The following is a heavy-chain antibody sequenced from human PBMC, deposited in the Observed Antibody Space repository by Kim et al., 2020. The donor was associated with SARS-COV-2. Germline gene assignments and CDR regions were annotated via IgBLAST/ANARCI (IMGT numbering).Heavy chain of an antibody. D-gene: IGHD6-19*01. V-gene: IGHV5-51*01. J-gene: IGHJ5*02. Sequence: GESLKISCKGSGYSFTSYWIGWVRQMPGKGLEWMGIIYPGDSDTRYSPSFQGQVTISADKSISTAYLQWSSLKASDTAMYYCARFGRSRAIAVAAWFDPWGQGTLVTVSS. CDR2: IYPGDSDT. CDR3: ARFGRSRAIAVAAWFDP. CDR1: GYSFTSYW.